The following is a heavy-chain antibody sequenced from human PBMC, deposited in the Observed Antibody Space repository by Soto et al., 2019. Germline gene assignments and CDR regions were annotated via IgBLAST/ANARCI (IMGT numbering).Heavy chain of an antibody. CDR3: TTQLTAMVTGGNYSYYYYGMDV. CDR1: GFTFGDYA. J-gene: IGHJ6*02. Sequence: GGSLRLSCTASGFTFGDYAMSWFRQAPGKGLEWVGFIRSKAYGGTTEYAASVKGRFTISRDDSKSIAYLQMNSLKTEDTAVYYCTTQLTAMVTGGNYSYYYYGMDVWGQGTTVTVSS. V-gene: IGHV3-49*03. CDR2: IRSKAYGGTT. D-gene: IGHD5-18*01.